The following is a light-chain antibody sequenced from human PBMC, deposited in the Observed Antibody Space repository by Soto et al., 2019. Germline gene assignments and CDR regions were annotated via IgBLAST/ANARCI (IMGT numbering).Light chain of an antibody. CDR3: TSYTSSNTPV. V-gene: IGLV2-14*01. Sequence: QSVLTQPASVSGSPGQAITISCTGTSSDVGGYNYVSWYQQHPGKAPKLMIYEVSNRPSGVSDRFPGSKSGNTASLTISGLQAEDEADYYCTSYTSSNTPVFGTGTKV. CDR1: SSDVGGYNY. CDR2: EVS. J-gene: IGLJ1*01.